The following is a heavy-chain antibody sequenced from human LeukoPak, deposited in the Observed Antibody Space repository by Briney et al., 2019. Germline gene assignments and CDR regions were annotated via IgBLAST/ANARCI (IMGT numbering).Heavy chain of an antibody. CDR1: GFAFSSYW. CDR3: ARGPYYYDGSGYYLFDY. CDR2: INSDGSST. D-gene: IGHD3-22*01. J-gene: IGHJ4*02. Sequence: SGGSLRLSCAASGFAFSSYWMHWVRQAPGKGLVWVSRINSDGSSTSYADSVKGRFTISRDNAKNTLYLQMNSLRAEDTAVYYCARGPYYYDGSGYYLFDYWGQGTLVTVSS. V-gene: IGHV3-74*01.